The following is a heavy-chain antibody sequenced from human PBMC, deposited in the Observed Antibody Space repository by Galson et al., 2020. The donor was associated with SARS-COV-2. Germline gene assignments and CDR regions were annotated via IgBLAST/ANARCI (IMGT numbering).Heavy chain of an antibody. CDR2: IYDSGSP. CDR1: RGPIDYDY. CDR3: AKLVEGRRTSEDY. Sequence: ETSETLSLTCTVSRGPIDYDYWRWIRQAPGKGLEWIGNIYDSGSPNYNPSLRSRVTISLDKAKKQISLKVKSVTAADTAIYYCAKLVEGRRTSEDYWGQGVLVTVSS. D-gene: IGHD3-3*02. J-gene: IGHJ4*02. V-gene: IGHV4-59*08.